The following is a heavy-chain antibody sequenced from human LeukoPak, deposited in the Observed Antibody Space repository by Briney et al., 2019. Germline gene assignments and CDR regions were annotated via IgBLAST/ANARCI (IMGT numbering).Heavy chain of an antibody. CDR3: ARTQLSDTAMSYFDY. V-gene: IGHV3-21*01. D-gene: IGHD5-18*01. J-gene: IGHJ4*02. CDR1: GFTFSSYS. CDR2: ISSSSSYI. Sequence: GGSLRLSCAASGFTFSSYSMNWVRQAPGKGLEWVSSISSSSSYIYYADSVKGRFTISRDNAKNSLYLQMNSLRAEDTAVYYCARTQLSDTAMSYFDYWGRGTLVTVSS.